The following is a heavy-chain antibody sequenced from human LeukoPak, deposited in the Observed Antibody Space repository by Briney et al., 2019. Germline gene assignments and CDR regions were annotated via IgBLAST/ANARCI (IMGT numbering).Heavy chain of an antibody. CDR2: IIPILGIA. J-gene: IGHJ4*02. D-gene: IGHD1-26*01. Sequence: ASVKVSCKASGGTFSSYAISWVRQAPGQGLEWMGRIIPILGIANHAQKFQGRVTITADKSTSTAYMELSSLRSEDTAVYYCARAARSSYNFDYWGQGTLVTVSS. V-gene: IGHV1-69*04. CDR1: GGTFSSYA. CDR3: ARAARSSYNFDY.